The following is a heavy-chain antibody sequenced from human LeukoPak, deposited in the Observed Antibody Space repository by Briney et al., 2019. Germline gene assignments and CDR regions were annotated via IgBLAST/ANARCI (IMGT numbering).Heavy chain of an antibody. CDR1: GGTFSSYA. D-gene: IGHD3-9*01. J-gene: IGHJ6*03. CDR3: ARESGTVPFYNALTGRQDYYFYYMDV. Sequence: SVKVSCKASGGTFSSYAISWVRQAPGQGLEWMGGIIPIFGTANYAQKFQGRVTITTDESTSTFYMELTSLKFDDSAVYFCARESGTVPFYNALTGRQDYYFYYMDVWGKGTTVTVSS. CDR2: IIPIFGTA. V-gene: IGHV1-69*05.